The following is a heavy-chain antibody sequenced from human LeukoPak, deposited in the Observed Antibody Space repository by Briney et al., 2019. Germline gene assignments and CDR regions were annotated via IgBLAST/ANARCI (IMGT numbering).Heavy chain of an antibody. Sequence: PGGSLRLSCAASGSSVGSNYMSWVRQAPGKGLEWVSVIYSGGSTYYADSVKGRFTISRDNSKNTLYLQMNSLRAEDTAVYYCARHGVAVTSYFDYWGQGTLVTVSS. CDR3: ARHGVAVTSYFDY. D-gene: IGHD2-2*01. CDR2: IYSGGST. CDR1: GSSVGSNY. V-gene: IGHV3-53*01. J-gene: IGHJ4*02.